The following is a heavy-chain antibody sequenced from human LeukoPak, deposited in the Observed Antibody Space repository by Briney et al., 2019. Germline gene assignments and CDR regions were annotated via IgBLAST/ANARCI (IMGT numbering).Heavy chain of an antibody. V-gene: IGHV4-59*01. CDR2: VAYSGGT. CDR3: ARTVSGYYFNA. D-gene: IGHD5-12*01. Sequence: SETLSLTCTVSGGSISGYYCSWIRQTPGKGLEWIGYVAYSGGTNYNPSLKSRVIMSVDTSKNQFSLKLSSVTAADTAVYYCARTVSGYYFNAWGLGTLVTVSS. CDR1: GGSISGYY. J-gene: IGHJ5*02.